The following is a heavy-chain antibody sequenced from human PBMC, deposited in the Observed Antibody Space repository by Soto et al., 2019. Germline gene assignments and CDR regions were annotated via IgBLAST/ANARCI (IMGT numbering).Heavy chain of an antibody. CDR1: GFSLNTNGVG. CDR2: IYWDDDK. CDR3: AHARRGDYNWGAFPI. J-gene: IGHJ3*02. D-gene: IGHD4-17*01. Sequence: QITLKESGPTLVKPTQTLTLTCTFSGFSLNTNGVGVGWIRQPPGKALEWLVIIYWDDDKRYSPYLKSRLTITKDTSKNHVVLTMTNVDPVDTATYYCAHARRGDYNWGAFPIWGQGTMVTVSS. V-gene: IGHV2-5*02.